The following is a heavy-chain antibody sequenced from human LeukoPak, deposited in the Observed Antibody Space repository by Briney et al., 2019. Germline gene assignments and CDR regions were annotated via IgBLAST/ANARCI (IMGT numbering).Heavy chain of an antibody. Sequence: ASVKVSCKASGYTFTSYYMHWVRQAPGQGLEWMGIINPSGGSTSYAQKFQGRVTMTRDTSTSTVYMELSRLRSDDTAVYYCARDICSSTSCYYNWFDPWGQGTLVTVSS. V-gene: IGHV1-46*01. CDR3: ARDICSSTSCYYNWFDP. J-gene: IGHJ5*02. CDR1: GYTFTSYY. CDR2: INPSGGST. D-gene: IGHD2-2*01.